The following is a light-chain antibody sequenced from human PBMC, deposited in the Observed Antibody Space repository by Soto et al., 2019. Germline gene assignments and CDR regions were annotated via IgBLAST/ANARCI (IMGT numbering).Light chain of an antibody. J-gene: IGKJ1*01. Sequence: EIVLTQSPGTLSLSPGERATLSCRASQSISSSYLAWYQQKPGLAPRLLISDASRRATGIPDRFSGSGSGTDFTLTISRLEPEDFAVYYCHQCGSSPWTFGQGTRVEIK. V-gene: IGKV3-20*01. CDR1: QSISSSY. CDR3: HQCGSSPWT. CDR2: DAS.